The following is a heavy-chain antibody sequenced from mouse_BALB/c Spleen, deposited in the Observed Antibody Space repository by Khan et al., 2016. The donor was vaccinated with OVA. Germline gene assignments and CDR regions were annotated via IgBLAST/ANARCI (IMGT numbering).Heavy chain of an antibody. CDR2: IDPYDSET. Sequence: QVQLQQPGAELVRPGASVKLSCEASGYTFTSYWMNWVKQSPEQGLEWIGRIDPYDSETHYNQNFKDTVILTVDKSSSTAYMQLSSLTSEDSAVYLCARNPFAYWGQGTLVTVSA. CDR3: ARNPFAY. V-gene: IGHV1-52*01. CDR1: GYTFTSYW. J-gene: IGHJ3*01.